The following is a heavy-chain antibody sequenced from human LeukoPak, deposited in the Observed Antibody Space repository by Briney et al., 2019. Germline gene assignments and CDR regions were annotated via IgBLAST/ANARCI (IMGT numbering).Heavy chain of an antibody. CDR2: IYNGGST. CDR3: ARDAVDTAMVPYYYYYYMDV. Sequence: GGSLRLSCAASGFTVSSNYMSWARRAPGKGLEWVSVIYNGGSTYYADSVKGRFTISRDNSKNTLYLQMNSLRAEDTAVYYCARDAVDTAMVPYYYYYYMDVWGKGTTVTVSS. J-gene: IGHJ6*03. CDR1: GFTVSSNY. D-gene: IGHD5-18*01. V-gene: IGHV3-66*01.